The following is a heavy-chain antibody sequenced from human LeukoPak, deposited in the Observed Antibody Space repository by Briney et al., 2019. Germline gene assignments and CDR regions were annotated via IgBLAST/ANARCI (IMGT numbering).Heavy chain of an antibody. CDR3: AKQARYCSSTSCYRTGQFDY. CDR1: GFTFSSYA. J-gene: IGHJ4*02. CDR2: ISGSGGST. V-gene: IGHV3-23*01. D-gene: IGHD2-2*01. Sequence: PGGSLRLSCAASGFTFSSYAMSWVRQAPGKGLEWVSAISGSGGSTYYADSVKGRFTISRDNSKNTLYLQMNSLRAEDTAVYYCAKQARYCSSTSCYRTGQFDYWGQGTLVTVSS.